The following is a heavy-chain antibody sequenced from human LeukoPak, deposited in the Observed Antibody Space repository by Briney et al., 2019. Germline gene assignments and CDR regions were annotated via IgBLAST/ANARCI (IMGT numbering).Heavy chain of an antibody. D-gene: IGHD2-15*01. Sequence: GGSLRLSCAASGFSFSSYGMNRVRQAPGKGLEWLSYISSNSRTIYYADSVRGRFTISRDNAENSLYLQMRSLRAEDTAVFYCARTLGSCTGGKCYTSYYYAMDVWGQGTTVTVSS. CDR3: ARTLGSCTGGKCYTSYYYAMDV. V-gene: IGHV3-48*01. CDR1: GFSFSSYG. J-gene: IGHJ6*02. CDR2: ISSNSRTI.